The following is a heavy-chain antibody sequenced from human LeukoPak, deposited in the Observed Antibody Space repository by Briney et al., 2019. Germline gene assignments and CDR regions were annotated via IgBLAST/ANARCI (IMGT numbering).Heavy chain of an antibody. CDR2: IYYSGST. V-gene: IGHV4-30-4*08. CDR1: GGSISSGGYY. J-gene: IGHJ4*02. CDR3: ARDVYCTNGVCKDY. Sequence: SETLSLTCTVSGGSISSGGYYWSWIRQHPGKGLEWIGYIYYSGSTYYNPSLKSRVTISVDTSKNQFSLKLSPVTAADTAVYYCARDVYCTNGVCKDYWGQGTLVTVSS. D-gene: IGHD2-8*01.